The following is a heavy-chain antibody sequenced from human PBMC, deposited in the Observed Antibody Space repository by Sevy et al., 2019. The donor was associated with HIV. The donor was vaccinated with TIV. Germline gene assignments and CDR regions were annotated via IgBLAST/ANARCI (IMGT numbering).Heavy chain of an antibody. CDR3: ASAGITAGFDY. V-gene: IGHV5-51*01. D-gene: IGHD6-13*01. J-gene: IGHJ4*02. CDR1: GYSFNNYW. CDR2: VYPADSDT. Sequence: GESLKISCKGSGYSFNNYWIGWVRQLPGKGLEWMGGVYPADSDTRYSPSFQGQVTISVDKSISTAYLQWSSLKASDTAIYYCASAGITAGFDYWGQGTLVTVSS.